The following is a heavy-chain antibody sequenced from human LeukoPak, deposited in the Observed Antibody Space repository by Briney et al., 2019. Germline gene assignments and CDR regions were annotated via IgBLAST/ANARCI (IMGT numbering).Heavy chain of an antibody. J-gene: IGHJ6*03. CDR3: ARGPPRGKYYYMDV. CDR2: IGTASDT. CDR1: GFTFSSFD. Sequence: PGGSLRLSCAASGFTFSSFDMHWVRQPTGQGLEWVSTIGTASDTCYPGSVEGRFTLSRDNAKNSLYLQMKSLTAGDTAVYYCARGPPRGKYYYMDVWGKGTTVTVSS. V-gene: IGHV3-13*01. D-gene: IGHD1-1*01.